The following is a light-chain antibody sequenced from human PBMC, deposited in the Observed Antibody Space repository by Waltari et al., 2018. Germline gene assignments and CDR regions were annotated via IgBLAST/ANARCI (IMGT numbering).Light chain of an antibody. J-gene: IGLJ1*01. CDR3: XXXXGSNNXXV. CDR2: EVN. CDR1: SXXXXXXXF. Sequence: QSAXXXPPSASXSXXQSVTXXXTGTSXXXXXXXFVSXHXQHPGKAPNLTIFEVNXXPSGVPXRFSGSKXGNTASLXXXGLQAXXXADYYCXXXXGSNNXXVFXTGTKXXVL. V-gene: IGLV2-8*01.